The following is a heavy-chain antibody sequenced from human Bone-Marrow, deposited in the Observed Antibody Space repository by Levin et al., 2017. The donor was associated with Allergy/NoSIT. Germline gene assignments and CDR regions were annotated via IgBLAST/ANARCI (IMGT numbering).Heavy chain of an antibody. V-gene: IGHV4-4*02. J-gene: IGHJ4*02. CDR2: IYQTGTT. CDR1: GGSIDIINW. Sequence: SETLSLTCAVSGGSIDIINWWSWVRQSPGKGLEWLGEIYQTGTTNYNPSLKSRVTLSVDNSKSEVSLRLSSVTAADTAIYYCARGNSYTWGYWGQGTLVTVSS. CDR3: ARGNSYTWGY. D-gene: IGHD3-16*01.